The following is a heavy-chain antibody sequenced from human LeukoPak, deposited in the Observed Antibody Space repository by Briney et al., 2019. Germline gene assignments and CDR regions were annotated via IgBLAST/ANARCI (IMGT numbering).Heavy chain of an antibody. CDR2: IIPIFGTA. Sequence: ASVKVSCKASGGTFSSYAISWVRQAPGQGLEWMGGIIPIFGTANYAQKFQGRVTITADESTSTAYMELSSLRSEDTAVYYCARNNSGEIDCWGQGTLVTVSS. CDR3: ARNNSGEIDC. J-gene: IGHJ4*02. CDR1: GGTFSSYA. V-gene: IGHV1-69*13. D-gene: IGHD6-25*01.